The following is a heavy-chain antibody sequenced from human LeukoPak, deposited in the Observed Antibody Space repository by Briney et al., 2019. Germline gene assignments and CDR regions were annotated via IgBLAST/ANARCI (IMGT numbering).Heavy chain of an antibody. CDR3: ARHGQNTGNFYAHLDY. CDR1: GGTFSSYA. CDR2: IISILGIA. V-gene: IGHV1-69*04. D-gene: IGHD1-26*01. J-gene: IGHJ4*02. Sequence: GASVKVSCKASGGTFSSYAISWVRQAPGQGLEWMGRIISILGIANYAQKFQGRVTITADKSTSTAYMELSSLRSEDTAVYYCARHGQNTGNFYAHLDYWGQEPLVTVPS.